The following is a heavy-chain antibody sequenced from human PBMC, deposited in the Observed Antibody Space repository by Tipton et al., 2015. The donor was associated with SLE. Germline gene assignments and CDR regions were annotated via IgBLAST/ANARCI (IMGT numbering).Heavy chain of an antibody. CDR3: AKVGRFLEVDY. Sequence: SLRLSCAASGFTFSSYAMHWVRQAPGKGLEWVAVISYDGSNKYYADSVKGRFTISRDNSKNTLYLQMNSLRAEDTAVYYCAKVGRFLEVDYWGQGTLVTVSS. CDR2: ISYDGSNK. J-gene: IGHJ4*02. D-gene: IGHD3-3*01. CDR1: GFTFSSYA. V-gene: IGHV3-30*04.